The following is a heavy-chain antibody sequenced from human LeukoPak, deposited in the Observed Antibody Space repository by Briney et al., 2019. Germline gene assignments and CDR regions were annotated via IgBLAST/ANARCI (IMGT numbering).Heavy chain of an antibody. Sequence: PSETLSLTCAVSGGSFSGYYWTWIRQPPGKGLEWIGEINHSGSANYSPSLSSRVTISLDMSGNQFSLKLTSVTAADTAVYYCARGQGTVTTHWGQGTLVTVSS. CDR2: INHSGSA. CDR1: GGSFSGYY. V-gene: IGHV4-34*01. J-gene: IGHJ4*02. D-gene: IGHD4-17*01. CDR3: ARGQGTVTTH.